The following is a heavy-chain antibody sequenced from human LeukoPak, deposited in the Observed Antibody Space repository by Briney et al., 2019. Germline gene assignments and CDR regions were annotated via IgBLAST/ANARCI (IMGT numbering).Heavy chain of an antibody. D-gene: IGHD5-12*01. CDR3: ARVGGYGYHYYYMDV. Sequence: GSLRLSCAASGFTFSSYGMHWIRQPPGKGLEWIGSIYHSGSAYYNASLKSRVTISVDTSKNQFSLELPSVTAADTAVYYCARVGGYGYHYYYMDVWGKGATVTVSS. CDR1: GFTFSSYG. CDR2: IYHSGSA. J-gene: IGHJ6*03. V-gene: IGHV4-38-2*01.